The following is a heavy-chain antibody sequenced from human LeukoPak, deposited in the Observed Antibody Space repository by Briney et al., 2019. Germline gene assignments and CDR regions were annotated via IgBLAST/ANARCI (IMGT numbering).Heavy chain of an antibody. V-gene: IGHV3-43D*03. J-gene: IGHJ4*02. CDR3: ARGFRGWYAEGFDY. Sequence: PGGPLRLSCAASGFTFDDYAMHWVRQAPGKGLEWVSLISWDGGSTYYADSVKGRFTISRDNSKNSLYLQMNTLRAEDTAVYYCARGFRGWYAEGFDYWGQGTLVTVSS. D-gene: IGHD6-19*01. CDR1: GFTFDDYA. CDR2: ISWDGGST.